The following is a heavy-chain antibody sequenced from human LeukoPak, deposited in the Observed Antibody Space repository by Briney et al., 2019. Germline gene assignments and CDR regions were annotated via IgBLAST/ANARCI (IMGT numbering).Heavy chain of an antibody. V-gene: IGHV1-8*01. CDR1: GYTFTSYD. CDR3: ARGQRSAVTTFFYYYYMDV. D-gene: IGHD4-11*01. Sequence: ASVKVSCKASGYTFTSYDINWVRQATVQGLEWMGWMNPNSGNAGYSQKFQDRVTMTRDTSTSTGYMELSSLRSEDTAVYYCARGQRSAVTTFFYYYYMDVWGKGTTVTVSS. CDR2: MNPNSGNA. J-gene: IGHJ6*03.